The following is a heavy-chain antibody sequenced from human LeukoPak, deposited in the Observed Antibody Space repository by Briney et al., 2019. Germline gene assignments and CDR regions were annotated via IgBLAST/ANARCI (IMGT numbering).Heavy chain of an antibody. CDR3: ARDMYYYDSSGYLGDY. J-gene: IGHJ4*02. Sequence: GGSLRLSCAASGFTFSSYDMHWVRQAPGKGLEWVAVISYDGNNKYYADSVKGRFTISRDNSKNTLYLQMNSLSAEDTAVYYCARDMYYYDSSGYLGDYWGQGTLVTVSS. CDR2: ISYDGNNK. D-gene: IGHD3-22*01. CDR1: GFTFSSYD. V-gene: IGHV3-30-3*01.